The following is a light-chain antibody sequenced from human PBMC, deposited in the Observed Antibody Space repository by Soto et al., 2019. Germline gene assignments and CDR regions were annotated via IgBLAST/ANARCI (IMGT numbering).Light chain of an antibody. Sequence: QSALTQPPSASGSPGQSVTISCTGTSSDVGAYNYVSWYQQHAGKAPKLVIYEVTKRPSGVPDRFSGSKSANTASLTVSGLQLEDEAHYYYSSFASSHTCGFGVGPKLTV. CDR3: SSFASSHTCG. J-gene: IGLJ3*02. CDR2: EVT. V-gene: IGLV2-8*01. CDR1: SSDVGAYNY.